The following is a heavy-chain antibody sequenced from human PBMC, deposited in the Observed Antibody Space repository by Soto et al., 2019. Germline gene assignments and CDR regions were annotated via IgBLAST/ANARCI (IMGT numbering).Heavy chain of an antibody. D-gene: IGHD2-8*01. CDR2: MNPDSGNT. CDR3: ARRRGSNGWFDL. Sequence: QVPLVQSGAEVKKPGASVKVSCKASGYTFINYDINWVRQAPGQGLEWVGWMNPDSGNTGYAQNFQGRVTMTGNTSISSVYMELSSLTSEDTAVYYCARRRGSNGWFDLWGQGTLVTVSS. J-gene: IGHJ5*02. CDR1: GYTFINYD. V-gene: IGHV1-8*01.